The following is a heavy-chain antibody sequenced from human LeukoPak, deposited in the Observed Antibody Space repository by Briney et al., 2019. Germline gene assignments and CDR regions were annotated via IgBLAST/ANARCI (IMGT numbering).Heavy chain of an antibody. J-gene: IGHJ6*04. D-gene: IGHD3-10*01. V-gene: IGHV3-30*04. CDR1: GFTLRRYG. CDR3: ARDLGFGEFSLPYGMDV. CDR2: FSYDGSNK. Sequence: GGAPRLSRAGPGFTLRRYGLHGGRPGPSQGVEGGGVFSYDGSNKYYADSVKGRFTISRDNSKNTLYLQMNSLRAEDTAVYYCARDLGFGEFSLPYGMDVWGKGTTVTVSS.